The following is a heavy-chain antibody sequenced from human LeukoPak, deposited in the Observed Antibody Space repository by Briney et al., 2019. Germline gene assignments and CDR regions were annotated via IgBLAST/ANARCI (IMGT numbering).Heavy chain of an antibody. CDR3: ARDLPAIAAAGTTYFDY. Sequence: PSETLSLTCTVSGGSISSTSYYWGWIRQPPGKGLEWIGSIYYSGSTNYNPSLKSRVTISVDTSKNQFSLKLSSVTAADTAVYYCARDLPAIAAAGTTYFDYWGQGTLVTVSS. CDR2: IYYSGST. J-gene: IGHJ4*02. D-gene: IGHD6-13*01. V-gene: IGHV4-39*07. CDR1: GGSISSTSYY.